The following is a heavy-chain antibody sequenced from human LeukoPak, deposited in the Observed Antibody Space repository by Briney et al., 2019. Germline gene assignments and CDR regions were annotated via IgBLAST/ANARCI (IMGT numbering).Heavy chain of an antibody. D-gene: IGHD3-22*01. J-gene: IGHJ1*01. CDR1: GFTFSSYA. V-gene: IGHV3-30*02. CDR3: AKSPNYYDSSGYYLEWFQH. CDR2: IRYDGSNK. Sequence: PGGSLRLSCAASGFTFSSYAMSWVRQAPGKGLEWVAFIRYDGSNKYYADSVKGRFTISRDNSKNTLYLQMNSLRAEDTAVYYCAKSPNYYDSSGYYLEWFQHWGQGTLVTVSS.